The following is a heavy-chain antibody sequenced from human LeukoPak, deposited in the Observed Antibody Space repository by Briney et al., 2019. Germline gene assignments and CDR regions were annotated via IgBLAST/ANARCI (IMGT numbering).Heavy chain of an antibody. Sequence: SETLSLTCTVSGGSISSYYWGWIRQPPGKGLEWIGYIYYSGSTNYNPSLKSRVTISVDTSKNQFSLKLSSVTAADTAVYYCARAIRRSSGYDAFDIWGQGTMVTVSS. CDR2: IYYSGST. CDR1: GGSISSYY. D-gene: IGHD3-22*01. J-gene: IGHJ3*02. V-gene: IGHV4-59*01. CDR3: ARAIRRSSGYDAFDI.